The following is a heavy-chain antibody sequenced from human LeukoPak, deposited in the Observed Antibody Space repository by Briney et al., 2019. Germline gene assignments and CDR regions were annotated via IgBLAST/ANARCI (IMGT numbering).Heavy chain of an antibody. J-gene: IGHJ4*02. CDR2: INHSGGT. CDR3: FVLPLGY. D-gene: IGHD2-15*01. CDR1: GGSFSGYY. Sequence: SETLSLTCAVYGGSFSGYYWSWIRQPPGKGLEWIGEINHSGGTNYNPSLKSRVTISVDTSKNQFSLKLSSVTAADTAVYYCFVLPLGYWGQGTLVTVSS. V-gene: IGHV4-34*01.